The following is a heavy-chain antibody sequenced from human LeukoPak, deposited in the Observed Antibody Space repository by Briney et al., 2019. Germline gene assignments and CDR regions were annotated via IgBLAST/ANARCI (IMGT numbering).Heavy chain of an antibody. CDR1: GFTFSNAW. Sequence: GGSLRLSCAASGFTFSNAWMSWVRQAPGKGLEWVGRIKSKTDGGTTDYAAPVKGRFTISRDDSKNTLYLQVNSLKTEDTAVYYCTTDATYYDFWSGYYRDNDYWGQGTLVTVSS. CDR3: TTDATYYDFWSGYYRDNDY. CDR2: IKSKTDGGTT. J-gene: IGHJ4*02. V-gene: IGHV3-15*01. D-gene: IGHD3-3*01.